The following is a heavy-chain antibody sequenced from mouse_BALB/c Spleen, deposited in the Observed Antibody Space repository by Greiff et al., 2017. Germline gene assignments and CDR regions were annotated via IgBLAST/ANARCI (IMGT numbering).Heavy chain of an antibody. D-gene: IGHD2-1*01. CDR2: IWTGGGT. CDR1: GFSLTSYD. V-gene: IGHV2-9-2*01. CDR3: VRDRGNYGFYAMDY. J-gene: IGHJ4*01. Sequence: VKLMESGPGLVAPSQSLSITCTVSGFSLTSYDISWIRQPPGKGLEWLGVIWTGGGTNYNSAFMSRLSISKDNSKSQVFLKMNSLQTDDTAIYYCVRDRGNYGFYAMDYWGQGTSVTVSS.